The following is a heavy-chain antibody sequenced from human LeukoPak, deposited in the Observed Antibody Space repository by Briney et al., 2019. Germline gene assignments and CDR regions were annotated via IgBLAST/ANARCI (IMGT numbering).Heavy chain of an antibody. D-gene: IGHD3-10*01. Sequence: SVKVSCKASGGTFSSYAISWVRQAPGQGLEWMGGIIPIFGTANYAQKFQGRVTITADESTTTAYMELSSLRSEDTAVYYCARERRLLWFGEGSKGFDYWGQGTLVTVSS. CDR2: IIPIFGTA. CDR3: ARERRLLWFGEGSKGFDY. J-gene: IGHJ4*02. CDR1: GGTFSSYA. V-gene: IGHV1-69*13.